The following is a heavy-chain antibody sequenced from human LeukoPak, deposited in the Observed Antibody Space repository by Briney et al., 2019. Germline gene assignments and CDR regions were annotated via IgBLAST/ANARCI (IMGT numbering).Heavy chain of an antibody. CDR2: VRGSGGST. J-gene: IGHJ4*02. D-gene: IGHD2-21*01. Sequence: PVGSLRLSCSASGFTFSSYAMSSLGQGPGNCLEWVSAVRGSGGSTHYADSVKGRFTISRDNSKNTLYLQMNSLRAEDTAVYYCAKDGTYCGGDCPPYFDYWGQGTLVTVSS. V-gene: IGHV3-23*01. CDR1: GFTFSSYA. CDR3: AKDGTYCGGDCPPYFDY.